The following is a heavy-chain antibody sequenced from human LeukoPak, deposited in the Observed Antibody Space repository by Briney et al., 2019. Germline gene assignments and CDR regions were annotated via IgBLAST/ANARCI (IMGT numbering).Heavy chain of an antibody. CDR1: GFTFSSYS. V-gene: IGHV3-21*01. Sequence: GGSLRLSCAASGFTFSSYSMNWVRQAPGKGLDWVSSISSSSYIYYADSVKGRCTISRDNAKNSLYLQMNSLRAEDTAVYYCARDRSTTLDYWGQGTLVTFSS. CDR2: ISSSSYI. CDR3: ARDRSTTLDY. D-gene: IGHD5/OR15-5a*01. J-gene: IGHJ4*02.